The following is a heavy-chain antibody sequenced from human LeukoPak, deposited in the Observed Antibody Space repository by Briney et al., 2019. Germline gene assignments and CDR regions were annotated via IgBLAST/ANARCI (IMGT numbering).Heavy chain of an antibody. D-gene: IGHD3-22*01. J-gene: IGHJ4*02. CDR1: GGSISNYY. CDR3: ARHGVDGDSNDIFDY. CDR2: IYYSGST. V-gene: IGHV4-59*08. Sequence: SETLSLTCTVSGGSISNYYWSWIRQPPGKGLEWIGSIYYSGSTFYNPSLKSRVTISVDTSKNQFSLKLSSVTAADTAVYYCARHGVDGDSNDIFDYWGQGTLVTVSS.